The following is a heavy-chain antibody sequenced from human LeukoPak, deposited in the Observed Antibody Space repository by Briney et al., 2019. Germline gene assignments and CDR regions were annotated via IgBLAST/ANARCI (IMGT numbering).Heavy chain of an antibody. CDR1: GFSFSTYS. J-gene: IGHJ4*02. CDR2: ISISGTYK. D-gene: IGHD1-1*01. V-gene: IGHV3-21*01. CDR3: ARDRDPHGIGTTAIDY. Sequence: GGSLRLSCAAPGFSFSTYSMNWVRQAPGKGLEWVSSISISGTYKYYADSLKDRFTISRDNAKNSLYLQMNSLRAEDTAVYYCARDRDPHGIGTTAIDYWGQGTLVTVSS.